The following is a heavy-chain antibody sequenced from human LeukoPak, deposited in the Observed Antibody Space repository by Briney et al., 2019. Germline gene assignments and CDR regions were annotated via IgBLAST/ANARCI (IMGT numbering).Heavy chain of an antibody. CDR1: GYTFTSYG. CDR2: MNPNSGNT. V-gene: IGHV1-8*03. Sequence: ASVKVSCKASGYTFTSYGISWVRQATGQGLEWMGWMNPNSGNTGYAQKFQRRVTITRNTSISTAYMELSSLRSEDTAVYYCARVDILWWGRSPRYYYMDVWGKGTTVTVSS. D-gene: IGHD2-21*01. CDR3: ARVDILWWGRSPRYYYMDV. J-gene: IGHJ6*03.